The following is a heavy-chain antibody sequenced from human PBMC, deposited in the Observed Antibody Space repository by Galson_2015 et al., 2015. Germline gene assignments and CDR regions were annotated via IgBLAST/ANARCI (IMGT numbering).Heavy chain of an antibody. CDR1: GFTSSNAW. V-gene: IGHV3-15*01. Sequence: ALRLSCAASGFTSSNAWLSWVRQAPGKGLGWVGRINSKTDGGTTDYAAPVKGRFTISRDDSKNTLYLQMNSLKTEDTAVDYCTTDLIAATETWGQGTLVTVSS. J-gene: IGHJ4*02. CDR3: TTDLIAATET. D-gene: IGHD6-13*01. CDR2: INSKTDGGTT.